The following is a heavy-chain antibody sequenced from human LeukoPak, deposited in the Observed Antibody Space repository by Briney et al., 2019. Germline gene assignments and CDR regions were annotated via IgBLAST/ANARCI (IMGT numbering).Heavy chain of an antibody. J-gene: IGHJ4*02. CDR2: ISYDGSNK. CDR1: GFTFSSYG. D-gene: IGHD2-21*02. Sequence: GRSLRLSCAASGFTFSSYGMHWVRQAPGKGLEWVAVISYDGSNKYYADSVKGRFTISRDNAKNTLYLQMNSLRADDTAVYYCARDGDAPMTDFDYWGQGTLGTVSS. CDR3: ARDGDAPMTDFDY. V-gene: IGHV3-30*03.